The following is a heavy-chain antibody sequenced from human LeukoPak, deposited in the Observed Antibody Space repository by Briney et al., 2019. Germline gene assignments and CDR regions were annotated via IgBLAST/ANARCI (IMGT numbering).Heavy chain of an antibody. D-gene: IGHD3-10*01. CDR2: ISWNSGSI. J-gene: IGHJ6*03. CDR1: GFTFDDYA. V-gene: IGHV3-9*01. Sequence: SLRLSCAASGFTFDDYAMHWVRQAPGKGLEWVSGISWNSGSIGYADSVKGRFTISRDNAKNSLYLQMNSLRAEDTALYYCAKGGDSDYYYYMDVWGKGTTVTVSS. CDR3: AKGGDSDYYYYMDV.